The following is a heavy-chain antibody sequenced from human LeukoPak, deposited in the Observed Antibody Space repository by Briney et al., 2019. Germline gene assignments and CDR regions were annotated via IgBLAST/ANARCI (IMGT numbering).Heavy chain of an antibody. J-gene: IGHJ5*02. D-gene: IGHD6-6*01. CDR1: SGSFSGYY. Sequence: KSSETLSLTCAVYSGSFSGYYWSWIRQPPGKGLEWIGEINHSGSNKYHTSLKSRVTISVDTSKNQFSLKLSSVTAADTAVYYCARGGYSSSPCDWFDPWGQGTLVTVSS. CDR3: ARGGYSSSPCDWFDP. V-gene: IGHV4-34*01. CDR2: INHSGSN.